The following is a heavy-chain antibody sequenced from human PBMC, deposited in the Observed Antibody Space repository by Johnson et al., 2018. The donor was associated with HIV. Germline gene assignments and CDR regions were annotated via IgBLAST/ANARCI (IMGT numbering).Heavy chain of an antibody. V-gene: IGHV3-23*04. CDR2: ISGSSGST. J-gene: IGHJ3*02. CDR1: EFTLSSYA. CDR3: TRVSFGEGAFDI. D-gene: IGHD3-10*01. Sequence: MQLVESGGGLVQPGGSLRLSCAASEFTLSSYAMSWVRQAPGKGLEWVSAISGSSGSTYYADSVKGRFTISRDNSKNALFLQMNSLRAEDTAVYYCTRVSFGEGAFDIWGHGTMVTVSS.